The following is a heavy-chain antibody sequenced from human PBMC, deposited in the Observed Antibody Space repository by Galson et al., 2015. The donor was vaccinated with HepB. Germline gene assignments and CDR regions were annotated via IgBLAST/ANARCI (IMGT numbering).Heavy chain of an antibody. V-gene: IGHV3-74*01. J-gene: IGHJ4*02. CDR1: GFTFSSYW. CDR2: INSDGSST. Sequence: SLRLSCAASGFTFSSYWMHWVRQAPGKGLVWVSRINSDGSSTSYADSVKGRFTISRDNAKNTLYLQMNSLRAEDTAVYYCARGRRDGYIIHWGQGTLVTVSS. D-gene: IGHD5-24*01. CDR3: ARGRRDGYIIH.